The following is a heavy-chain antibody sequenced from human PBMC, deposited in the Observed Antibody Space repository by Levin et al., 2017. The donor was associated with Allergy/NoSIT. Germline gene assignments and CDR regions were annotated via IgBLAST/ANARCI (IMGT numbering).Heavy chain of an antibody. J-gene: IGHJ4*02. CDR1: GGSFSGYY. CDR3: ARGRPFMVRGVIILDY. V-gene: IGHV4-34*01. D-gene: IGHD3-10*01. CDR2: INHSGST. Sequence: SQTLSLTCAVYGGSFSGYYWSWIRQPPGKGLEWIGEINHSGSTNYNPSLKSRVTISVDTSKNQFSLKLSSVTAADTAVYYCARGRPFMVRGVIILDYWGQGTLVTVSS.